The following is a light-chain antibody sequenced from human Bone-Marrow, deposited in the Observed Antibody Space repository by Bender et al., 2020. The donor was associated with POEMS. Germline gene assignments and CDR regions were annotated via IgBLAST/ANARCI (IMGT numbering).Light chain of an antibody. CDR2: SSH. CDR3: AVWDDSLNGWV. Sequence: QSVLTQPPSASGTPGQRVTISCSGGSSNIGAHAVNWYQHLPGTAPKLLIYSSHRRPSEVSDRFSGSRSGTSASLGMSGLQSGDEADYYCAVWDDSLNGWVFGGGTKLTVL. J-gene: IGLJ3*02. CDR1: SSNIGAHA. V-gene: IGLV1-44*01.